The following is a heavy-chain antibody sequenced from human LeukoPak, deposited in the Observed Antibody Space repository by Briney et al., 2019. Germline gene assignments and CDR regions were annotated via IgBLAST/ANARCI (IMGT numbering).Heavy chain of an antibody. V-gene: IGHV3-7*05. D-gene: IGHD2-21*02. CDR1: GFTFSTYW. CDR3: ARLPLTERRHFDY. J-gene: IGHJ4*02. CDR2: IKEDGSAK. Sequence: PGGSLRLSCAASGFTFSTYWMSWVRQAPGKGLEWVANIKEDGSAKYYVDSVKGRFTLSRDNAKNSLYLQMNSLRAEDTAVYYCARLPLTERRHFDYWGQGTLVTVSS.